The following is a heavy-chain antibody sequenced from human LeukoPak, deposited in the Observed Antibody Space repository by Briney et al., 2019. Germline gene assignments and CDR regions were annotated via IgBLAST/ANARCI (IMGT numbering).Heavy chain of an antibody. J-gene: IGHJ3*02. CDR1: GFTFSSYA. CDR2: ISGSGGST. V-gene: IGHV3-23*01. Sequence: GGSLRLSCAASGFTFSSYAMSWVRQASGKGLEWVSAISGSGGSTYYADSVKGRFTISRDNSKNTLYLQMNSLRAEDTAVYYCAKDVDCSGGSCYLAGGAFDIWGQGTMVTVSS. D-gene: IGHD2-15*01. CDR3: AKDVDCSGGSCYLAGGAFDI.